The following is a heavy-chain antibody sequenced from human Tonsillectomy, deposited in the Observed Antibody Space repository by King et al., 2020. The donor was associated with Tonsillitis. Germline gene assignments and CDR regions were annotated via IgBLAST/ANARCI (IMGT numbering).Heavy chain of an antibody. V-gene: IGHV1-2*02. CDR2: INPNSVGT. D-gene: IGHD4-23*01. Sequence: QLVQSGAEVKKPGASVKVSCKASGYTFTGYYMHWVRQAPGQGLEWMGWINPNSVGTNYAQKFQGRVTMTRDTSISTAYMELSRLRSDDTAVYYCARLAIDGGNYYHDYWGQGTLVTVSS. CDR3: ARLAIDGGNYYHDY. CDR1: GYTFTGYY. J-gene: IGHJ4*02.